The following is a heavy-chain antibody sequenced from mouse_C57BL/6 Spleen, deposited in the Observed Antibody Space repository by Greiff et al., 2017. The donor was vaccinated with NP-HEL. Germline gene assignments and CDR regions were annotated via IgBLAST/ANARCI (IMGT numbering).Heavy chain of an antibody. CDR2: IWTGGGT. J-gene: IGHJ4*01. Sequence: VKLEESGPGLVAPSQSLSITCTVSGFSLTSYAISWVRQPPGKGLEWLGVIWTGGGTNYNSALKSRLSISKENSKSQVFLKMNSLQTDDTARYYCASIEGYVAMDYWGHGTSVTVST. CDR1: GFSLTSYA. V-gene: IGHV2-9-1*01. D-gene: IGHD2-2*01. CDR3: ASIEGYVAMDY.